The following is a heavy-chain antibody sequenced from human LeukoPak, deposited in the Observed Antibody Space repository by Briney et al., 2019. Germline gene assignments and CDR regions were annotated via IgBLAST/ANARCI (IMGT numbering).Heavy chain of an antibody. CDR1: GFTFSNAW. D-gene: IGHD2-2*01. CDR3: ARDYKYCSSTSCYWYFDL. CDR2: INHSGST. J-gene: IGHJ2*01. V-gene: IGHV4-4*02. Sequence: PGGSLRLSCAASGFTFSNAWMSWVRQAPGKGLEWIGEINHSGSTNYNPSLKSRVTISVDTSKNQFSLKLSSVTAADTAVYYCARDYKYCSSTSCYWYFDLWGRGTLVTVSS.